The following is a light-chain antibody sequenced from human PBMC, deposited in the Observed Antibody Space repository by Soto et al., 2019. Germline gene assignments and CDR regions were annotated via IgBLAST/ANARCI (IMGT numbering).Light chain of an antibody. V-gene: IGKV3-11*01. CDR2: DAS. J-gene: IGKJ4*01. CDR1: QSINNY. Sequence: EIVLTQSPSTLSVSLGARATISCRASQSINNYLAWYQQKPGQAPRLLIYDASNRATGIPVRFSGSGSGTDFTLTSGGLESEDSALYYCQQRSNWPLTFGGGTKVEI. CDR3: QQRSNWPLT.